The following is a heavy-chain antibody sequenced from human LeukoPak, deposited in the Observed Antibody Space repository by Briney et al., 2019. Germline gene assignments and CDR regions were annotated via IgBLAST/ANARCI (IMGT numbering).Heavy chain of an antibody. CDR3: ARDTPTYYYDSSGYYPFHY. CDR1: GFTFSSYW. V-gene: IGHV3-7*01. J-gene: IGHJ4*02. D-gene: IGHD3-22*01. CDR2: IKQDGSEK. Sequence: PGGSLRLSCAASGFTFSSYWMSWVRQAPGKGLEWVANIKQDGSEKYYVDSVKGRFTISRDNAKNSLYLQMSSLRAEDTAVYYCARDTPTYYYDSSGYYPFHYWGQGTLVTVSS.